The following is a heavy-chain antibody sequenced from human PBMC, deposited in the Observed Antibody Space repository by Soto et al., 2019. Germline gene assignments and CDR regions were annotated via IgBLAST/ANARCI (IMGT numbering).Heavy chain of an antibody. D-gene: IGHD5-18*01. CDR1: GFTFSSYA. J-gene: IGHJ6*02. CDR3: ARQEADTAMVMGGMDV. Sequence: PGGSLRLSCAASGFTFSSYAMHWVRQAPGKGLEWVAVISYDGSNKYYADSVKGRFTISRDNSKNTLYLQMNSLRAEDTAVYYCARQEADTAMVMGGMDVWGQGTTVTVSS. V-gene: IGHV3-30-3*01. CDR2: ISYDGSNK.